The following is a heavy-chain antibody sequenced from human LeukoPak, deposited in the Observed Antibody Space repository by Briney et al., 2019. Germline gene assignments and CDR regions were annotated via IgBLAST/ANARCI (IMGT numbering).Heavy chain of an antibody. CDR1: GGSISSSSYY. V-gene: IGHV4-39*01. Sequence: PSETLSLTCTVSGGSISSSSYYWGWIRQPPGKGLEWIGSIYYSGSTYYNPSLKSRVTISVDTSKNQFSLKLSSVTAADTAVYYCAGRNTGYYDFWSGYHTLNWFDPWGQGTLVTVSS. J-gene: IGHJ5*02. CDR2: IYYSGST. CDR3: AGRNTGYYDFWSGYHTLNWFDP. D-gene: IGHD3-3*01.